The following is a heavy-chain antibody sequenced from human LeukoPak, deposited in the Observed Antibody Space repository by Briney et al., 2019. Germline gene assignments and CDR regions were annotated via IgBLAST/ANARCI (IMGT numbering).Heavy chain of an antibody. D-gene: IGHD3-3*01. CDR1: GFTFSSYG. J-gene: IGHJ4*02. Sequence: PGGSLRLSCAASGFTFSSYGMHWVRQAPGKGLEWVSYISSASSAIYYADSVKGRFTISRDNANNSLYLQMYSLRAEDTAVYYCAREGSGPFDYWGQGTLVTVSS. CDR2: ISSASSAI. V-gene: IGHV3-48*04. CDR3: AREGSGPFDY.